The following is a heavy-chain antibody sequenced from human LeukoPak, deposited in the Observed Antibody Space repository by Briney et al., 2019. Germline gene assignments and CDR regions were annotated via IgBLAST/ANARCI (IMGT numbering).Heavy chain of an antibody. J-gene: IGHJ5*02. CDR1: GYTFTSYG. CDR2: MNPNSGNT. D-gene: IGHD2-15*01. CDR3: ARFLGYCSGGSCFNWFDP. Sequence: ASVKVSCKASGYTFTSYGISWVRQAPGQGLEWMGWMNPNSGNTGYAQKFQGRVTMTRNTSISTAYMELSSLRSEDTAVYYCARFLGYCSGGSCFNWFDPWGQGTLVTVSS. V-gene: IGHV1-8*02.